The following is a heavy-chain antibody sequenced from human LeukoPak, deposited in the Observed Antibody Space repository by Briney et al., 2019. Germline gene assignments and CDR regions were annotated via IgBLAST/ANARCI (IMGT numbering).Heavy chain of an antibody. CDR1: GGSISSYY. V-gene: IGHV4-59*01. D-gene: IGHD3-10*01. J-gene: IGHJ5*02. CDR3: ARARTMVRGVIGWFDP. Sequence: SETLSLTCTVSGGSISSYYWSWIRQPPGKGLEWIGYIYYSGSTNYNPSLKSRVTISVDTSKNQFSLKLSSVTAADTAVYYCARARTMVRGVIGWFDPWGQGTLVTVSS. CDR2: IYYSGST.